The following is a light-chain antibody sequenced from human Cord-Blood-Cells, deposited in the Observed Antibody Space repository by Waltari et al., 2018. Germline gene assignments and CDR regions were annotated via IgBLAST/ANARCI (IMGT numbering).Light chain of an antibody. CDR3: QQRSNWPPIT. V-gene: IGKV3-11*01. CDR1: QSVSSY. Sequence: EIVLTQSAATLSLSPGERATLYCRASQSVSSYLAWYQQKPGQAPRLLIYDASNRTTGIPARFSGSGSGTDFTLTISSLEPEDFAVYYCQQRSNWPPITFGQGTRLEIK. J-gene: IGKJ5*01. CDR2: DAS.